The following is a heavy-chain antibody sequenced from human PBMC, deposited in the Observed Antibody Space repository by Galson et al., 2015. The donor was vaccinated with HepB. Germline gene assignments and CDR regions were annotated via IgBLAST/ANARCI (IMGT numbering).Heavy chain of an antibody. CDR2: IWYDGNEK. J-gene: IGHJ4*02. CDR3: ARDPAISRRWYGGERFDY. V-gene: IGHV3-33*08. Sequence: SLRLSCAASGFTFSTYGMQWVRQAPGKGLEWVAVIWYDGNEKYYADSVKGRFTISRDNSKNTLYLQMNSLRADDTAVYYCARDPAISRRWYGGERFDYWGQGILVTVSP. CDR1: GFTFSTYG. D-gene: IGHD6-13*01.